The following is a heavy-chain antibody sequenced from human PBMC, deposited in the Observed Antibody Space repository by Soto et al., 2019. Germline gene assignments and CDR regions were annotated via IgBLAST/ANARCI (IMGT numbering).Heavy chain of an antibody. CDR2: IRSKAYGGTT. CDR3: TRASIAVAGGFF. J-gene: IGHJ4*02. Sequence: GGSLRLSCTASGFTSGDYAMSWFRQSPGKGLEWVGFIRSKAYGGTTEYAASVKGRFTISRDDSKSIAYLQMNSLKTEDTAVYYCTRASIAVAGGFFWGQGTLVTVSS. D-gene: IGHD6-19*01. V-gene: IGHV3-49*03. CDR1: GFTSGDYA.